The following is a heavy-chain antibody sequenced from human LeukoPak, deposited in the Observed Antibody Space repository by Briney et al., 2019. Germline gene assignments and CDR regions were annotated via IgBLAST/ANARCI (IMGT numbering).Heavy chain of an antibody. CDR3: ATFSDYVWGSYRHTDAFDI. Sequence: GSSVKVSCKASGYTFTGYYMHWVRQAPGQGLEWMGRINPNSGGTNYAQKFQGRVTMTRDTSISTAYMELSRLRSDDTAVYYCATFSDYVWGSYRHTDAFDIWGQGTMVTVSS. CDR1: GYTFTGYY. J-gene: IGHJ3*02. CDR2: INPNSGGT. V-gene: IGHV1-2*06. D-gene: IGHD3-16*02.